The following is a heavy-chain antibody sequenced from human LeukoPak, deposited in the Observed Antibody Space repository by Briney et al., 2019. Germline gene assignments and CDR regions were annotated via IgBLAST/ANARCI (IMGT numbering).Heavy chain of an antibody. CDR2: INHSGST. CDR3: ARGQRDGYNFDY. V-gene: IGHV4-34*01. Sequence: KPSETLSLTCAVYGGSFNGYYWSWIRQPPGKGLEWIGEINHSGSTNYNPSLKSRVTISVDTSKNQFSLKLSSVTAADTAVYYCARGQRDGYNFDYWGQGTLVTVSS. D-gene: IGHD5-24*01. CDR1: GGSFNGYY. J-gene: IGHJ4*02.